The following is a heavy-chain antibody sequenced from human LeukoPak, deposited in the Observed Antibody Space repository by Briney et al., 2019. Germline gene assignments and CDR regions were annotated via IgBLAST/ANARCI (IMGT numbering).Heavy chain of an antibody. CDR3: ARSPAGAMVRGVIIDFDY. J-gene: IGHJ4*02. CDR1: GFTFSSYE. CDR2: ISSSGSTI. D-gene: IGHD3-10*01. V-gene: IGHV3-48*03. Sequence: GGSLRLSCAASGFTFSSYEMNWVRQAPGKGLEWVSYISSSGSTIYYADSVKGRFTISRDNAKNSLYLQMNSLRAEDTAVYYCARSPAGAMVRGVIIDFDYWGQGTLVTVSS.